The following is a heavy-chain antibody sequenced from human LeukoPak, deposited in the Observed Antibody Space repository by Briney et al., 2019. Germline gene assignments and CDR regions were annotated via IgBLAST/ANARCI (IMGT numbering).Heavy chain of an antibody. V-gene: IGHV3-21*01. D-gene: IGHD3-22*01. J-gene: IGHJ2*01. CDR2: ISSSSSYI. CDR3: AKEVTMIVVVITPSYFDL. Sequence: GGSLRLSCAASGFTFSSYSMNWVRQAPGKGLEWVSSISSSSSYIYYADSVKGRFTISRDNAKNSLYLQMNSLRAEDTAVYYCAKEVTMIVVVITPSYFDLWGRGTLVTVSS. CDR1: GFTFSSYS.